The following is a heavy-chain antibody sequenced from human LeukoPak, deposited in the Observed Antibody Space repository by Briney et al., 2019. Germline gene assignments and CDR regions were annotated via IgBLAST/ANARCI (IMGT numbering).Heavy chain of an antibody. Sequence: ASVKVSCKASGYTFTSYYMHWVRQAPGQGLEWMGIINPSGGSTSYAQKFQGRVTMTRDTSTSTVYMELSSLRSEDTAVYYCARDLRQIAAAGTENWFDPWGQGTPVTVSS. CDR3: ARDLRQIAAAGTENWFDP. V-gene: IGHV1-46*01. CDR2: INPSGGST. D-gene: IGHD6-13*01. CDR1: GYTFTSYY. J-gene: IGHJ5*02.